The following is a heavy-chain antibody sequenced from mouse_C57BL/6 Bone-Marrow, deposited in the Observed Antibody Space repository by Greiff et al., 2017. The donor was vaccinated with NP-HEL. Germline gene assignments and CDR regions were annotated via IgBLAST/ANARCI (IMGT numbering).Heavy chain of an antibody. D-gene: IGHD1-1*01. J-gene: IGHJ1*03. CDR3: AKKYYGSSYDWYFDV. CDR1: GFSLTSYG. CDR2: IWRGGST. Sequence: VKVVESGPGLVQPSQSLSITCTVSGFSLTSYGVHWVRQSPGKGLEWLGVIWRGGSTDYNAAFMSRLSITKDNSKSQVFFKMNSLQADDTAIYYCAKKYYGSSYDWYFDVWGTGTTVTVSS. V-gene: IGHV2-5*01.